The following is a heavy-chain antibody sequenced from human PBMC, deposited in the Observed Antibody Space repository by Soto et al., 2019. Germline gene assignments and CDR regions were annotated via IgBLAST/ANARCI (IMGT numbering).Heavy chain of an antibody. V-gene: IGHV1-69*12. J-gene: IGHJ2*01. CDR2: ITPMFGTA. D-gene: IGHD6-19*01. Sequence: QVQLVQSGAEVKKPGSSVKVSCKASGGTFSRYAISWVRQAPGQGLEWMGGITPMFGTANYAQKRQGRVTITADESTSTLHLELKRLRSEDTAVYYGPQKLGSAVAGPGRFDLWGRGTLVSVSS. CDR3: PQKLGSAVAGPGRFDL. CDR1: GGTFSRYA.